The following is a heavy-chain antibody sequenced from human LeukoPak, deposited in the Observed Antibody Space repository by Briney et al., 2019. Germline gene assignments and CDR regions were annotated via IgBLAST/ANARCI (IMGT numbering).Heavy chain of an antibody. D-gene: IGHD3-16*02. CDR3: ASSPITLGGFIVTFNFDY. J-gene: IGHJ4*02. CDR2: IIPIFGTA. CDR1: GGTFSSYA. Sequence: SVKVSCKASGGTFSSYAISWVRQAPGQGLEWMGGIIPIFGTANYAQKFQGRVTITADESTSTAYMELSSLRSEDTAVYYCASSPITLGGFIVTFNFDYWGQGTLVTVSS. V-gene: IGHV1-69*13.